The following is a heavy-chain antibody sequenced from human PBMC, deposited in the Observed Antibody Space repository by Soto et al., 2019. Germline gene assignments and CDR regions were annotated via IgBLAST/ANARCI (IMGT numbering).Heavy chain of an antibody. D-gene: IGHD3-22*01. Sequence: ASVKVSCKASGYTFTGYYMHWVRQAPGQGLEWMGWINPNSGGTNYAQKFQGRVTMTRDTSISTAYMELSRLRSDDTAVYYCANLRPRYDSSGEQFDPWGQGTLVTVSS. CDR1: GYTFTGYY. CDR3: ANLRPRYDSSGEQFDP. V-gene: IGHV1-2*02. J-gene: IGHJ5*02. CDR2: INPNSGGT.